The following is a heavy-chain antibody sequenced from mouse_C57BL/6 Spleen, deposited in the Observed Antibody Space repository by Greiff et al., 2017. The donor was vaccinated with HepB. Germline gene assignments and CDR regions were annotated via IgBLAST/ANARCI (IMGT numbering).Heavy chain of an antibody. CDR1: GYTFTDYY. J-gene: IGHJ4*01. Sequence: QVQLKESGAELVRPGASVKLSCKASGYTFTDYYINWVKQRPGQGLEWIARIYPGSGNTYYNEKFKGKATLTAEKSSSTAYMQLSSLTSEDSAVYFCARGEIGPVDYWGQGTSVTVSS. V-gene: IGHV1-76*01. CDR2: IYPGSGNT. CDR3: ARGEIGPVDY.